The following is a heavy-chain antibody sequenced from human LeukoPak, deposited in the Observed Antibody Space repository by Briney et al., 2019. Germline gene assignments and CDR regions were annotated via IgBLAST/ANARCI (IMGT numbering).Heavy chain of an antibody. CDR2: IYTSGST. CDR3: ARARVYYDSSGPLDY. Sequence: SETLSLTCTVSGGSISSYYWSWIRQPPGKGLEWIGYIYTSGSTNYNPSLKSRVTMSVDTSKNQFSLKLSSVTAADTAVYYCARARVYYDSSGPLDYWGQGTLVTVSS. D-gene: IGHD3-22*01. CDR1: GGSISSYY. V-gene: IGHV4-59*01. J-gene: IGHJ4*02.